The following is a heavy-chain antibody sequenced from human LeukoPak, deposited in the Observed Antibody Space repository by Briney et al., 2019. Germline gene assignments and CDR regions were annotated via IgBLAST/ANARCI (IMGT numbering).Heavy chain of an antibody. CDR1: GGSISPYY. CDR3: ARRTYKILRGTAYGYWYFDL. CDR2: IYDSGST. D-gene: IGHD3-9*01. Sequence: PSETLSLTCTVSGGSISPYYWSWIRQPPGKGLQWIGYIYDSGSTNYNPPLKRRVAISVDTSKNQFSLRLTSMTAADTAVYYCARRTYKILRGTAYGYWYFDLWGQGTLVTVSS. J-gene: IGHJ2*01. V-gene: IGHV4-59*08.